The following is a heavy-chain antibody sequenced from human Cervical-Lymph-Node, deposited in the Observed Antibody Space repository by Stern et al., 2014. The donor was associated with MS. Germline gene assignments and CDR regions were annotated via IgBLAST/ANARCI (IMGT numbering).Heavy chain of an antibody. CDR1: GGTFSKFP. CDR3: ALSSETSDRWYSLGYDL. J-gene: IGHJ5*02. V-gene: IGHV1-69*01. D-gene: IGHD6-13*01. Sequence: QVQLVQSGAEVTKPGSSGKVSCKASGGTFSKFPSSWVRQAPGQGLEWMGGIFPVFGTPTYAQEFRGRVTITAYVSTSTVYMELSSLRSDDTAVYYCALSSETSDRWYSLGYDLWGQGTLVTVSS. CDR2: IFPVFGTP.